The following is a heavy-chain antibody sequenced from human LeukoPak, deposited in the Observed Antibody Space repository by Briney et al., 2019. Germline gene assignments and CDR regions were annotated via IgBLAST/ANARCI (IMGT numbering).Heavy chain of an antibody. D-gene: IGHD3-22*01. CDR3: AKCYYDSSGYSPDDAFDI. CDR1: GFTFSSYW. V-gene: IGHV3-7*03. J-gene: IGHJ3*02. Sequence: GGSLRLSCAASGFTFSSYWMSWVRQAPGKGLEWVANIKQDGSEKYYVDSVKGRFTISRDNAKNSLYLQMNSLRAEDTAVYYCAKCYYDSSGYSPDDAFDIWGQGTMVTVSS. CDR2: IKQDGSEK.